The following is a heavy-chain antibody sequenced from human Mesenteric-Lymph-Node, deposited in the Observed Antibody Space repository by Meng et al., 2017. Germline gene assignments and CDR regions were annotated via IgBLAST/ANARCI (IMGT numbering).Heavy chain of an antibody. V-gene: IGHV4-4*02. J-gene: IGHJ4*02. Sequence: QVQLQKSGPVLVKPSGTLSLTCGVSGVSISSNIRWTWVRQPPGKGLKWIGDIDDSGSTNYNPSLNSRISISLDKSKNHFSLKVNSVTAADTAVYYCARGKQDAWELLAYWGQGALVTVSS. D-gene: IGHD1-26*01. CDR1: GVSISSNIR. CDR2: IDDSGST. CDR3: ARGKQDAWELLAY.